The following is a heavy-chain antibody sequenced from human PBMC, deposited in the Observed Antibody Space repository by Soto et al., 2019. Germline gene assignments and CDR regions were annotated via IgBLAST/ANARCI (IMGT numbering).Heavy chain of an antibody. J-gene: IGHJ4*02. CDR3: ARRPRYSSGWDFDY. D-gene: IGHD6-19*01. CDR1: GYTFTSYD. CDR2: MDPNSGNT. V-gene: IGHV1-8*01. Sequence: GASVKVSCKASGYTFTSYDINWVRQATGQGLEWMGWMDPNSGNTGYAQKFQGRVTMTRNTSISTAYMELSSLRSEDTAVYYCARRPRYSSGWDFDYWGQGTLVTVSS.